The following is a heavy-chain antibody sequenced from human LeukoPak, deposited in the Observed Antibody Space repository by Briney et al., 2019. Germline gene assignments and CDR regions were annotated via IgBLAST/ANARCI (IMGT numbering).Heavy chain of an antibody. D-gene: IGHD3-22*01. CDR3: ARDCDRSGYYCY. CDR1: GYTFSDYG. J-gene: IGHJ4*02. CDR2: ISTYSGNT. V-gene: IGHV1-18*01. Sequence: VASVKVSCKASGYTFSDYGTSWVRQAPGQGLEWMGWISTYSGNTNYAQRLQGRVAMTTDTSTSTAYMELRSLRSDDTAVYYCARDCDRSGYYCYWGQGTLVTVSS.